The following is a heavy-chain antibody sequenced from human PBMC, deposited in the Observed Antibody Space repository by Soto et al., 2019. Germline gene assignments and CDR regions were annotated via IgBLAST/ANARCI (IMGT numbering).Heavy chain of an antibody. CDR3: ARPDGYNYPFDY. Sequence: QVQLVQSGAEVKKPGASAKVSCKASGYTFTSYHMHWVRQATGQGLEWMGIINPSGGSTSYAQKCPVTVTMTRNTSTSTVYLERSSLGSEDTAVYSCARPDGYNYPFDYWGQGTVVTVSS. CDR2: INPSGGST. CDR1: GYTFTSYH. D-gene: IGHD5-12*01. J-gene: IGHJ4*02. V-gene: IGHV1-46*01.